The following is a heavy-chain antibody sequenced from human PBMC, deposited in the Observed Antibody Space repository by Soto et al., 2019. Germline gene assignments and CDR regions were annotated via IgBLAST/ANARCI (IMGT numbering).Heavy chain of an antibody. CDR1: GFTFSTYA. CDR2: ISSSGDAT. V-gene: IGHV3-23*01. Sequence: LRLSCAASGFTFSTYAMTWVRQAPGKGLEWVSIISSSGDATYYLDSVKGRFTISRDNSRNTLNLQMNSLRAEDTAVYYCAKNGDFWSWGMDVWGLGTTVTVSS. CDR3: AKNGDFWSWGMDV. D-gene: IGHD3-3*01. J-gene: IGHJ6*02.